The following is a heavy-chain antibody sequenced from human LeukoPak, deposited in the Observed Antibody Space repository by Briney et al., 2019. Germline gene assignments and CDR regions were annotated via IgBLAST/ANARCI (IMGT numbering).Heavy chain of an antibody. J-gene: IGHJ4*02. V-gene: IGHV3-30*07. Sequence: GGSLRLSCAASGFTFSSYAMHWVRQAPGKGLEWVAVISYDGSNKYYADSVKGRFTISRDNSKNTLYLQMNSLRAEDTAVYYCARDGGYNANDYWGQGTLVTVSS. CDR3: ARDGGYNANDY. CDR2: ISYDGSNK. CDR1: GFTFSSYA. D-gene: IGHD5-24*01.